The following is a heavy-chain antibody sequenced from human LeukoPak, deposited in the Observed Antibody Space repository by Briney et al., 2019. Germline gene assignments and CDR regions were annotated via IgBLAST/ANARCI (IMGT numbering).Heavy chain of an antibody. V-gene: IGHV4-31*03. Sequence: SQTLSLTCTVSGGSTSSGGYYWSWIRQHPGKGLEWIGYIYYSGSTYYNPSLKSRVTISVDTSKNQFSLKLSSVTAADTAVYYCARVSGGSTYYYYYGMDVWGQGTTVTVSS. CDR2: IYYSGST. J-gene: IGHJ6*02. CDR1: GGSTSSGGYY. D-gene: IGHD2-15*01. CDR3: ARVSGGSTYYYYYGMDV.